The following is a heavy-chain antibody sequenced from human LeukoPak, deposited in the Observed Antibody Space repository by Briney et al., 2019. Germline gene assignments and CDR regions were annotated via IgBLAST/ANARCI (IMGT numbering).Heavy chain of an antibody. D-gene: IGHD4-11*01. V-gene: IGHV4-59*01. CDR3: ARTRTTLYYYYYMDV. Sequence: SETLSLTCTVSGGSISSYYWSWIRQPPGKGLGWIGYIYYSGSTNYNPSLKSRVTISVNTSKNQFSLKLSSVTAADTAVYYCARTRTTLYYYYYMDVWGKGTTVTVSS. J-gene: IGHJ6*03. CDR2: IYYSGST. CDR1: GGSISSYY.